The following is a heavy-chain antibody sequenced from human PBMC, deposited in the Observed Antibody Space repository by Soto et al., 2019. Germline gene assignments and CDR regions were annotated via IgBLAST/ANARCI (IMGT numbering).Heavy chain of an antibody. V-gene: IGHV3-74*01. J-gene: IGHJ4*02. CDR2: TNSDGSDT. CDR3: ARDRGWSLFDY. CDR1: GFTFSGYW. D-gene: IGHD6-19*01. Sequence: PGGSLRLSCAASGFTFSGYWMYWVRQAPGKGLVWVSRTNSDGSDTSYADSVKGRFTISRDNAKNTLYLQMNSLRAEDTAVYYCARDRGWSLFDYWGQGTLVTVSS.